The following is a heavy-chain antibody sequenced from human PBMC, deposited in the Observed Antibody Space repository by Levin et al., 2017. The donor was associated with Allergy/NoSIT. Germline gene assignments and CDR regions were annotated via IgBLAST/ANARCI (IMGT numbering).Heavy chain of an antibody. Sequence: SETLSLTCTVSGGSITNYYWSWIRQPPGKGLEWIGYIYYSGSTNYNPSLKSRVTISVDTSKNQFSLKLSSVTAADAAVYYCARDRTIAAAGGGHYYYGMDVWGQGTTVTVSS. CDR2: IYYSGST. V-gene: IGHV4-59*01. J-gene: IGHJ6*02. CDR3: ARDRTIAAAGGGHYYYGMDV. D-gene: IGHD6-13*01. CDR1: GGSITNYY.